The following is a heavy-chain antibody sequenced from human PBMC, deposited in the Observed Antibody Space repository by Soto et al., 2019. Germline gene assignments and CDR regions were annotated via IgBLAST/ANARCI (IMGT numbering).Heavy chain of an antibody. D-gene: IGHD2-15*01. Sequence: GGSLRLSCAASGVSFNSYDMHWVRQAPGKGPEWVAIXSYXXSXTXXXDXXXGRFTISRDNSKDTLYLQMHSLRSEDTAIYYCARISRYCSGGDCHAWGQGTQVTVSS. CDR1: GVSFNSYD. CDR3: ARISRYCSGGDCHA. V-gene: IGHV3-30*03. CDR2: XSYXXSXT. J-gene: IGHJ5*02.